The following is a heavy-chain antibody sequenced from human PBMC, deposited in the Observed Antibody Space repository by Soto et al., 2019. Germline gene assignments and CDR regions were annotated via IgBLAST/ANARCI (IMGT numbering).Heavy chain of an antibody. V-gene: IGHV1-18*01. J-gene: IGHJ5*02. D-gene: IGHD2-15*01. Sequence: AAVKVSCQASGYTFTSYGISWVRQAPGQRLEWMGWISAYNGNTNYAQKLQGRVTMTTDTSTSTAYMELRSLRSDDTAVYYCARPSGYCSGGSCYSTAWFDPWGQGTLVTVSS. CDR3: ARPSGYCSGGSCYSTAWFDP. CDR1: GYTFTSYG. CDR2: ISAYNGNT.